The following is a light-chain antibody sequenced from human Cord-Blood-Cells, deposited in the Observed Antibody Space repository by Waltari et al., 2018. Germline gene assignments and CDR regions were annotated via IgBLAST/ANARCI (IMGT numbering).Light chain of an antibody. V-gene: IGKV1-33*01. Sequence: DIQMTQSPSSLSASVGDRVTITGQASQDISNYLNWYPQKQRKAPKPLIYDASNLESRVPSWFSGGGSGTDFTFTSSSLQHEDIATYYCQQYDNPPPLTFGGGTKVEIK. CDR1: QDISNY. CDR2: DAS. J-gene: IGKJ4*01. CDR3: QQYDNPPPLT.